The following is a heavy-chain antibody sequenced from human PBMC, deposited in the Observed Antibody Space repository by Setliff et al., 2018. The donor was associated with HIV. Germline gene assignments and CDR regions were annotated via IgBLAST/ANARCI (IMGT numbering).Heavy chain of an antibody. D-gene: IGHD2-8*01. Sequence: GGSLRLSCAASGFTFSSYGMHWVRQAPGKGLEWVAFIRYDGSNKYYADSVKGRFTISRDISKNTLYLQMNSLRAEDTAVYYCANELHGLPLNSVGNAFDIWGQGTMVTVSS. CDR3: ANELHGLPLNSVGNAFDI. CDR2: IRYDGSNK. CDR1: GFTFSSYG. J-gene: IGHJ3*02. V-gene: IGHV3-30*02.